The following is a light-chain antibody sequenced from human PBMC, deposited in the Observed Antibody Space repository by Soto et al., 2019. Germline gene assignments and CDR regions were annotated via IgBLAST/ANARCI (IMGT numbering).Light chain of an antibody. Sequence: EIVLTQSPATLSLSPGERATLSCRASQSVSRILAWYQQKAGQAPRLLIYDASNRATGIPARFSGSGSGTDFTLTISSLEPEDFAVYYCQQRSNWPRLTFGGGTKVEI. CDR1: QSVSRI. CDR3: QQRSNWPRLT. J-gene: IGKJ4*01. V-gene: IGKV3-11*01. CDR2: DAS.